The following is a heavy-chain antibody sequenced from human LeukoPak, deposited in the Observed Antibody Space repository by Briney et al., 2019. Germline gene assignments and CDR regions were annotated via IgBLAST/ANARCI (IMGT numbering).Heavy chain of an antibody. J-gene: IGHJ4*02. D-gene: IGHD5-12*01. Sequence: PGGSLRLSCAASGFTFSSYGMHWVRQAPGKGLEWVAVISYDGSNKYYADSVKGRFTISRDNSKSTLYLQMNSLRAEDTAVYYCAKEKGLKRGSLYYFDYWGQGTLVTVSS. CDR1: GFTFSSYG. CDR2: ISYDGSNK. V-gene: IGHV3-30*18. CDR3: AKEKGLKRGSLYYFDY.